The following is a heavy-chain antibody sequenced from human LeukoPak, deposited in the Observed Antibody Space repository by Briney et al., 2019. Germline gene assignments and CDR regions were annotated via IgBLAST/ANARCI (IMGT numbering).Heavy chain of an antibody. CDR3: ALTTLDAFDI. CDR1: GFTFSSYG. Sequence: GGSLRLSCAASGFTFSSYGMHWVRQAPGKGLEWVAVIWYGGSNKYYADSVKGRFTISRDNSKNTLYLQMNSLRAEDTAVYYCALTTLDAFDIWGQGTMVTVSS. V-gene: IGHV3-33*08. D-gene: IGHD3-22*01. CDR2: IWYGGSNK. J-gene: IGHJ3*02.